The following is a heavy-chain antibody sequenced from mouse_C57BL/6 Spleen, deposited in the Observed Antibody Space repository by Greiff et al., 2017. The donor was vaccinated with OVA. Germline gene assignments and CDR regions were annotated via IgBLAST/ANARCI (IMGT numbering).Heavy chain of an antibody. CDR3: ARQGLYYGLYYFDY. CDR2: IYPGDGDT. J-gene: IGHJ2*01. V-gene: IGHV1-82*01. D-gene: IGHD1-1*01. Sequence: QVQLQQSGPELVKPGASVKISCKASGYAFSSSWMNWVKQRPGKGLEWIGRIYPGDGDTNYNGKFKGKATLTADKSSSTAYMQLSSLTSEDSAVYFCARQGLYYGLYYFDYWGQGTTLTVSS. CDR1: GYAFSSSW.